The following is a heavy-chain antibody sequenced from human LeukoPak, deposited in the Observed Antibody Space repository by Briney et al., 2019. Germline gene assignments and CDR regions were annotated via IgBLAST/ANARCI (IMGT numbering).Heavy chain of an antibody. CDR2: IKQDGSEK. Sequence: GGSLRLSCAASGFTFSSYAMSWVRQAPGKGLEWVANIKQDGSEKYYVDSVKGRFTISRDNAKNSLYLQMNSLRAEDTAVYYCARVKYGDYPNDAFDIWGQGTMVTVSS. D-gene: IGHD4-17*01. CDR3: ARVKYGDYPNDAFDI. J-gene: IGHJ3*02. CDR1: GFTFSSYA. V-gene: IGHV3-7*01.